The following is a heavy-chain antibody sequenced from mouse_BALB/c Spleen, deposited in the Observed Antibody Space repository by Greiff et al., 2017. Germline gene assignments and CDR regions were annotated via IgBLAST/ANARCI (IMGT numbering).Heavy chain of an antibody. J-gene: IGHJ1*01. CDR3: TREVEGYFDV. Sequence: EVKLEESGGGLVKPGGSLKLSCAASGFTFSSYTMSWVRQTPEKRLEWVATISSGGSYTYYPDSVKGRFTISRDNAKNTLYLQMSSLKSEDTAMYYCTREVEGYFDVWGAGTTVTVSS. CDR1: GFTFSSYT. CDR2: ISSGGSYT. V-gene: IGHV5-6-4*01. D-gene: IGHD1-1*01.